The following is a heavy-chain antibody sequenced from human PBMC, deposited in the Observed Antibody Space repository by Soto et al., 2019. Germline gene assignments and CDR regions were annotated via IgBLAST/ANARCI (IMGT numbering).Heavy chain of an antibody. CDR1: GGTFSSYA. J-gene: IGHJ3*02. V-gene: IGHV1-69*13. D-gene: IGHD3-9*01. Sequence: ASVKVSCKASGGTFSSYAISWVRQAPGQGLEWMGGIIPIFGTANYAQKFQGRVTITADESTSTAYMELSSLRSEDTAVYYCASGTYYDILTGSDDAFDIWGQGTMVTVSS. CDR2: IIPIFGTA. CDR3: ASGTYYDILTGSDDAFDI.